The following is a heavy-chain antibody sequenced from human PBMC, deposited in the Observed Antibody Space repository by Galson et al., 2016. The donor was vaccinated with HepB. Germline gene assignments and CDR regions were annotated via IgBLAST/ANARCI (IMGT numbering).Heavy chain of an antibody. J-gene: IGHJ4*01. Sequence: SCKASGYTFSGYYMHWVRQAPGQGLEWMGWINPNSGGTNYAQKFQGWVTMTRDKSISTAYMELSRLSSDDTAVYYCARGVQIWPHFFDHWDHGTLVTVSS. CDR1: GYTFSGYY. CDR2: INPNSGGT. CDR3: ARGVQIWPHFFDH. D-gene: IGHD5-18*01. V-gene: IGHV1-2*04.